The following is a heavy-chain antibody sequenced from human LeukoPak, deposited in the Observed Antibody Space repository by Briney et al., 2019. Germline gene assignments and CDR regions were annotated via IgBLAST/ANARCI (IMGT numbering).Heavy chain of an antibody. CDR1: GVSLSTSGMC. CDR3: ARTIFGVVTDDY. V-gene: IGHV2-70*11. J-gene: IGHJ4*02. D-gene: IGHD3-3*01. Sequence: SGPALVKPTQTLTLTCTFSGVSLSTSGMCVSWIRQPPGKALEWLARIDWDDDKYYSTSLKTRLTISKDTSKNQVVLTMTNMDPVDTATYYCARTIFGVVTDDYWGQGTLVTVSS. CDR2: IDWDDDK.